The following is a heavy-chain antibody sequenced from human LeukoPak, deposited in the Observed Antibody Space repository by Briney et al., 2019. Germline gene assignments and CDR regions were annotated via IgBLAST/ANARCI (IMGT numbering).Heavy chain of an antibody. CDR1: GYSFTSYY. CDR3: ARDRRGHATVWFDP. D-gene: IGHD4-17*01. V-gene: IGHV1-46*01. Sequence: ASPKVSCKASGYSFTSYYMRWVPQAPGQRLEWMGIIDPSGGSTSYAQKFQGRVTMARDTSTSTVYMELSSLRSEDTAVYYCARDRRGHATVWFDPWGQGTLVTVSS. J-gene: IGHJ5*02. CDR2: IDPSGGST.